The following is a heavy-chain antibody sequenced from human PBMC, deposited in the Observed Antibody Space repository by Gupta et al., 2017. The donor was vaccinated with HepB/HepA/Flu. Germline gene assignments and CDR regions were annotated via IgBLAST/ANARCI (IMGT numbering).Heavy chain of an antibody. CDR2: SSSHGIAT. CDR1: GCSFHRYP. V-gene: IGHV3-23*01. D-gene: IGHD2-8*02. J-gene: IGHJ3*02. Sequence: LESGGGLVQPGGSLRLSCEASGCSFHRYPMNWVRLAPGKGVEWVSSSSSHGIATYYAASVQGRFTLSRDNSQNTLILQMSSLEADDTAIYYCAYNSTGTAFDIWGQGTMVTVSS. CDR3: AYNSTGTAFDI.